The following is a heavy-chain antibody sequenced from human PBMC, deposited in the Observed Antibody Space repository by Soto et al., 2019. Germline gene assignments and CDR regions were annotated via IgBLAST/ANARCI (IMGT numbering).Heavy chain of an antibody. D-gene: IGHD6-19*01. CDR3: AKDGIAVAGTFDY. Sequence: ASVKVSCKASGYTFSGFYMHWVRQAPGQGLEWMGWINPNSGGTKSAEKFQGRVTMTRDTSISTAYMELSRLTSEDTAVYYCAKDGIAVAGTFDYWGQGTLVTVSS. V-gene: IGHV1-2*02. CDR1: GYTFSGFY. J-gene: IGHJ4*02. CDR2: INPNSGGT.